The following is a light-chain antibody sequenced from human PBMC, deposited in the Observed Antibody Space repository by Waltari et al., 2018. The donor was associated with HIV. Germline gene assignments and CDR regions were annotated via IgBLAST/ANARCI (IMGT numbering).Light chain of an antibody. CDR1: SGHSNYA. CDR3: QTWGTGIQEV. CDR2: LKSDGSH. V-gene: IGLV4-69*01. J-gene: IGLJ3*02. Sequence: QLVLTQSPSASASLGASVKLTCTLSSGHSNYAIAWHQQQPGKGPRYLMRLKSDGSHIKGDVTPDRFSGSSSGAESYLTISSRPSEDEADNYCQTWGTGIQEVFGGGTKLTVL.